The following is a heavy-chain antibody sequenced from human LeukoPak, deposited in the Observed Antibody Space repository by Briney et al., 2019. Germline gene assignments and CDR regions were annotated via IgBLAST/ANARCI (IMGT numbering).Heavy chain of an antibody. D-gene: IGHD3-16*02. Sequence: GGSLRLSCAASGFTFSSYAMTWVRQAPGKGLEWVSTISDSGARTNYADSVKGRFTISRDNSKNTLYLQMNSLRAEDTAVYYCAKEGKEYYDYVWGSYRPPNYYYGMDVWGQGTTVTVSS. J-gene: IGHJ6*02. CDR1: GFTFSSYA. CDR3: AKEGKEYYDYVWGSYRPPNYYYGMDV. V-gene: IGHV3-23*01. CDR2: ISDSGART.